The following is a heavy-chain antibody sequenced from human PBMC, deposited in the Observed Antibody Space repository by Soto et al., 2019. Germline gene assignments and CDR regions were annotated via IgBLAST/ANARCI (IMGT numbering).Heavy chain of an antibody. V-gene: IGHV4-34*01. CDR2: INHSGST. CDR1: GGSFSGYY. CDR3: ARGQVGLYCSSTSCSIGGFDY. Sequence: SETMSLTSAVYGGSFSGYYWSWIRQPPGKGLEWIGEINHSGSTNYNPSLKSRVTISVDTSKNQFSLKLSSVTAADTAVYYCARGQVGLYCSSTSCSIGGFDYWGQGTLVTVSS. J-gene: IGHJ4*02. D-gene: IGHD2-2*01.